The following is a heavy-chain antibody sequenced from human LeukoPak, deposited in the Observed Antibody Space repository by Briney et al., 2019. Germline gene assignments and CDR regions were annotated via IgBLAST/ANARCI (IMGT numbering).Heavy chain of an antibody. V-gene: IGHV3-53*01. CDR3: AGYYYGSGSYAEGYFDY. Sequence: GGSLRLSCAASGFTFSSYSMNWVRQAPGKGLEWVSVIYSGDSTYYADSVKGRFTISRDNSKNTLYLQMNSLRAEDTAVYYCAGYYYGSGSYAEGYFDYWGQGTLVTVPS. CDR2: IYSGDST. CDR1: GFTFSSYS. J-gene: IGHJ4*02. D-gene: IGHD3-10*01.